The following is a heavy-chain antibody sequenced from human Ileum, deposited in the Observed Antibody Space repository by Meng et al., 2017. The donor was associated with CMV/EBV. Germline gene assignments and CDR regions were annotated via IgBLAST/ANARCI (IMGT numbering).Heavy chain of an antibody. Sequence: ASGFTFSSYGMRWVRQAPGQGLESVSAISGSGGSTDYADSVKGRFTISRDNSKNTLYLQMNSLRAEDTAVYFCAKSQSYYDSGSYSDYWGQGTLVTVSS. D-gene: IGHD3-10*01. CDR2: ISGSGGST. CDR1: GFTFSSYG. CDR3: AKSQSYYDSGSYSDY. J-gene: IGHJ4*02. V-gene: IGHV3-23*01.